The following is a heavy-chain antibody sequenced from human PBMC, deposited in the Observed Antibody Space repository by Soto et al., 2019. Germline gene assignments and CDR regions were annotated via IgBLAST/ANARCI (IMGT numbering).Heavy chain of an antibody. CDR1: GYAFTSYG. D-gene: IGHD1-26*01. CDR3: ATAATGDY. V-gene: IGHV1-18*01. CDR2: ISAFNGDT. Sequence: QVQLVQSGAEVKKPGASVKVSCKASGYAFTSYGISWVRQAPGQGLEWMGWISAFNGDTNYAQRLQDRVTMTTDTSTITAYMELRSLRSDDTAVFYCATAATGDYWGQGTLVTVSS. J-gene: IGHJ4*02.